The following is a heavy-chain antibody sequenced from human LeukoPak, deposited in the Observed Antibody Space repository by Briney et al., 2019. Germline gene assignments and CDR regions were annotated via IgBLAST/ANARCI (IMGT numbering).Heavy chain of an antibody. Sequence: GASVKVSCTASGYTFSNYWIQWFRQAPGQGLEWMGWISPKNGNVDYAKSSQGRVALTRDTSTTTVYLELSSLTSDDTAVYYCARDDPHQRFVYWGQGTQVTVSS. V-gene: IGHV1-2*02. CDR3: ARDDPHQRFVY. D-gene: IGHD3-16*01. CDR2: ISPKNGNV. J-gene: IGHJ4*02. CDR1: GYTFSNYW.